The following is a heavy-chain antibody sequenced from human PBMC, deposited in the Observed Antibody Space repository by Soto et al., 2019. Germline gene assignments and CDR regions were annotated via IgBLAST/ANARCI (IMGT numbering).Heavy chain of an antibody. CDR1: GYTLTEFS. J-gene: IGHJ4*02. CDR3: ATRPNYYVSGVYYFDY. V-gene: IGHV1-24*01. CDR2: FDPEDGVT. Sequence: VASVKVSCKVSGYTLTEFSMHWVRQAPGKGLEWMGGFDPEDGVTIYAHKFQGRVTMTEDTSTDTAYIELSSLRSEDTAVYYCATRPNYYVSGVYYFDYWGQGTLVTVSS. D-gene: IGHD3-10*01.